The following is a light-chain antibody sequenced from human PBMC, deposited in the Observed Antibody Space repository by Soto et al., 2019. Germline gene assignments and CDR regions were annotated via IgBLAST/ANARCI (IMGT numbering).Light chain of an antibody. CDR3: SSYTSSSTVV. CDR1: SSDVGAYNY. Sequence: QSVLTQPASVSGSPGQSNTISCTGTSSDVGAYNYVSWYQQHPGKAPKLMIYEVSNRPSGVSNRFSGSKSGNTASLTISGLQAEDEADYYCSSYTSSSTVVFGGGTKLTVL. V-gene: IGLV2-14*01. CDR2: EVS. J-gene: IGLJ2*01.